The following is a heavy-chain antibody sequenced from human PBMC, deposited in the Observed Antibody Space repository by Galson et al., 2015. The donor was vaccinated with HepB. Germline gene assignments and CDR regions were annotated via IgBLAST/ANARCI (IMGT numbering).Heavy chain of an antibody. D-gene: IGHD3-22*01. Sequence: SLRLSCAASGFTFSSYSMNWVRQAPGKGLEWVSYISSSSSTIYYADSVKGRFTISRDNAKNSLYLQMNSLRDEDTAVYYCARGTGYYYDSSGYPDYWGQGTLVTVSS. CDR1: GFTFSSYS. CDR3: ARGTGYYYDSSGYPDY. V-gene: IGHV3-48*02. J-gene: IGHJ4*02. CDR2: ISSSSSTI.